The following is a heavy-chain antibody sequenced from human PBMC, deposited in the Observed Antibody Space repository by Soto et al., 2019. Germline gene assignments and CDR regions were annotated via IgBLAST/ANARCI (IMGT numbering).Heavy chain of an antibody. V-gene: IGHV1-58*02. J-gene: IGHJ4*02. D-gene: IGHD6-19*01. CDR2: IVVGSGHT. Sequence: QMQLVQSGPEVKKPGTSVKVSCRTSGFIFTNSAIQWVRQARGQRLEWIGRIVVGSGHTDHAQKFRGRVAFTRDMSKGSVYMEMTSLRYDDTARYYCSAEVVAGGLVWGQGSLVTVSS. CDR1: GFIFTNSA. CDR3: SAEVVAGGLV.